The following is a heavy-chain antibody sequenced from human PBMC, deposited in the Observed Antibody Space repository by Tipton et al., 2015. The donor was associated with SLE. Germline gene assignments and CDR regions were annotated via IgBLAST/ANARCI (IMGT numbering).Heavy chain of an antibody. CDR3: AIHHGYSYGINWFDH. J-gene: IGHJ5*02. Sequence: TLSLTCSVSGASMSSGSYSCLWIRQPAGKALQWLGHISSSGNTDYNPSLRSRVSISVDVSRNQFSLSLTSVIAADTAVYYCAIHHGYSYGINWFDHGGQGTLISVS. D-gene: IGHD5-18*01. CDR2: ISSSGNT. V-gene: IGHV4-61*09. CDR1: GASMSSGSYS.